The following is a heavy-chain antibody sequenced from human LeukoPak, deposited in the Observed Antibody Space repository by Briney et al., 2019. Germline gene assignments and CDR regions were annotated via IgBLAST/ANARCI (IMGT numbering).Heavy chain of an antibody. CDR3: AKDIRAYSGYDYGYFDY. D-gene: IGHD5-12*01. CDR1: GFTFDDYA. V-gene: IGHV3-9*01. Sequence: GVSLRLSCAASGFTFDDYAMHWVRQAPGKGLEWVSGISWNSGSIGYADSVKGRFTISRDNAKNSLYLQMNSLRAEDTALYYCAKDIRAYSGYDYGYFDYWGQGTLVTVSS. J-gene: IGHJ4*02. CDR2: ISWNSGSI.